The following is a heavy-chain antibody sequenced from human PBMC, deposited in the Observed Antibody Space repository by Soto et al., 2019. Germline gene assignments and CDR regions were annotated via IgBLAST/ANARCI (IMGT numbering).Heavy chain of an antibody. J-gene: IGHJ4*02. CDR2: ISKSGTTT. CDR1: GFTLSTYE. D-gene: IGHD3-22*01. Sequence: GGSLRLSCAASGFTLSTYEMMWVRQAPGKGLEWVSYISKSGTTTYYADSVRGRFTISRDNAKDSLDLQMNSLRAEDTAVYYCVTSLSGYYYNYWGQGTPVTVSS. V-gene: IGHV3-48*03. CDR3: VTSLSGYYYNY.